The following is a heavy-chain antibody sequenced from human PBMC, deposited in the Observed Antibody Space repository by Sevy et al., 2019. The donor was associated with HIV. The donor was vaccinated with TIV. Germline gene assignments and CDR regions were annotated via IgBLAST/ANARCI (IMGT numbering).Heavy chain of an antibody. CDR3: ARLGRPRSSWYPGLPYYYYGMDV. J-gene: IGHJ6*02. CDR2: INHSGST. CDR1: GGSFSGYY. Sequence: SETLSLTCAVYGGSFSGYYWSWIRQPPGKGLEWIGEINHSGSTNYNPSLKSRVTISVDTSKNQFSLKLSSVPAADTAVYYCARLGRPRSSWYPGLPYYYYGMDVWGQGTTVTVSS. D-gene: IGHD6-13*01. V-gene: IGHV4-34*01.